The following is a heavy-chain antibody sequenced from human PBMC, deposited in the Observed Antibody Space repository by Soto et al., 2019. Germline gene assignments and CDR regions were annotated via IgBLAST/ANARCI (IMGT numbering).Heavy chain of an antibody. D-gene: IGHD3-9*01. CDR2: INAGNGNT. CDR1: GYTFTSYA. J-gene: IGHJ5*02. CDR3: ARSSPFDWLSHNWFDH. V-gene: IGHV1-3*01. Sequence: ASVKVSCKASGYTFTSYAMHWVRQAPGQRLEWMGWINAGNGNTKYSQKFQGRVTITRDTSASTAYMELSSLRSEDTAVYYCARSSPFDWLSHNWFDHWGQGTMVTVSS.